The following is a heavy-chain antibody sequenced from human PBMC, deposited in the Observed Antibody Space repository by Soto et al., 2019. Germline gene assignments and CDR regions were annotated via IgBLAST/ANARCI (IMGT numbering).Heavy chain of an antibody. J-gene: IGHJ5*02. D-gene: IGHD2-2*01. V-gene: IGHV4-30-2*01. CDR1: GGSISSGGYS. Sequence: QLQLQESGSGLVKPSQTLSLTCAVSGGSISSGGYSWSWIRQPPGKGLEWIGYIYHSGSTYYNPSLKSRVTISVDRSKNQFSLKLSSVTAADTAVYYCARSHIVVVPAAIDWFDPWGQGTLVTVSS. CDR3: ARSHIVVVPAAIDWFDP. CDR2: IYHSGST.